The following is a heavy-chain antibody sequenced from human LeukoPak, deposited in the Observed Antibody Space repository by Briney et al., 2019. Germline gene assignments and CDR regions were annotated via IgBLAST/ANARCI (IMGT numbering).Heavy chain of an antibody. CDR2: VSGSGAHT. Sequence: GGSLRLSCAASGFTFSSYAMTWVRQAPGKGLQWVSAVSGSGAHTYYADSVKGRFTISRDNSRDTLYLQMNSLRAEDTAIYICAKGKIVVVVAAYFDYWGQGTLVTVSS. D-gene: IGHD2-15*01. CDR1: GFTFSSYA. J-gene: IGHJ4*02. V-gene: IGHV3-23*01. CDR3: AKGKIVVVVAAYFDY.